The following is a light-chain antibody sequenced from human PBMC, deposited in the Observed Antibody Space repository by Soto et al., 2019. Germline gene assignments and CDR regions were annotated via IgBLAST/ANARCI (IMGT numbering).Light chain of an antibody. J-gene: IGKJ3*01. CDR2: DAS. Sequence: DIQMTQSPSSLSASVGDRVTITCQASQDIKNSLNWYQQKPGKAPKLLIYDASNLETGVPSRFSGSGSGTEFTFTISSLQPEDIATYYCQQYENLPFTFGPGTKVEIK. CDR1: QDIKNS. V-gene: IGKV1-33*01. CDR3: QQYENLPFT.